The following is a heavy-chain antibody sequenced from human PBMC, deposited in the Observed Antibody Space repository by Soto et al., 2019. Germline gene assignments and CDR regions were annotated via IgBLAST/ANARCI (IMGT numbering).Heavy chain of an antibody. Sequence: SETLSLTCTVSGGSISSGDYYWSWIRQPPGKGLEWIGYIYYSGSTYYNPSLKSRVTISVDTSKNQFSLKLSSVTAADTAVYYCARTEVLRSNWFDPWGQGTLVTVSS. J-gene: IGHJ5*02. CDR1: GGSISSGDYY. CDR3: ARTEVLRSNWFDP. CDR2: IYYSGST. V-gene: IGHV4-30-4*01. D-gene: IGHD2-8*02.